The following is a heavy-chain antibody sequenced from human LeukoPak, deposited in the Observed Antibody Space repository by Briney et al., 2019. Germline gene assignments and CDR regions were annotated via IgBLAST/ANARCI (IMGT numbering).Heavy chain of an antibody. D-gene: IGHD1-26*01. Sequence: SETLSLTCTVSGGSISSYYWSWIRQPPGKGLEWIGYIYYSGGTNYNPSLKSRVTISVDTSKNQFSLKLSSVTAADTAVYYCAGSGSYYFYFDYWGQGTLVTVSS. CDR1: GGSISSYY. CDR3: AGSGSYYFYFDY. V-gene: IGHV4-59*01. J-gene: IGHJ4*02. CDR2: IYYSGGT.